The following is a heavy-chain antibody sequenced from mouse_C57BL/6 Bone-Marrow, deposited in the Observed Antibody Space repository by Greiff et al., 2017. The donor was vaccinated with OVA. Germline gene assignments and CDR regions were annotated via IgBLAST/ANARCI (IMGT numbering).Heavy chain of an antibody. CDR3: ARSPDYYGSSSYAMDY. J-gene: IGHJ4*01. Sequence: VKLQQPGTELVKPGASVKLSCKASGYTFTSYWMHWVKQRPGQGLEWIGNINPSNGGTNYNEKFKSKATLTVDKSSSTAYMQLSSLTSEDSAVYYCARSPDYYGSSSYAMDYWGQGTSVTVSS. V-gene: IGHV1-53*01. CDR1: GYTFTSYW. CDR2: INPSNGGT. D-gene: IGHD1-1*01.